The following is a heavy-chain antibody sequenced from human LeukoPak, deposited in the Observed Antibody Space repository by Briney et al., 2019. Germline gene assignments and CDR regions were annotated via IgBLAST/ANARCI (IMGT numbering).Heavy chain of an antibody. Sequence: GGSLRLSCVASGFTFRTYSMNWVRHAAGKGLEWVSSISGSSTYIYYADSVKGRFTISRDNAKNSLFLQMNSLRAEDTAVYYCARVQDGSSWYKYFQHWGQGTLVTVSS. J-gene: IGHJ1*01. D-gene: IGHD6-13*01. V-gene: IGHV3-21*01. CDR1: GFTFRTYS. CDR2: ISGSSTYI. CDR3: ARVQDGSSWYKYFQH.